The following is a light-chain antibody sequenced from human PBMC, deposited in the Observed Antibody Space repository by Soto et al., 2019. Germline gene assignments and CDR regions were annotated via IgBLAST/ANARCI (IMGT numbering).Light chain of an antibody. V-gene: IGLV2-11*01. CDR3: CSYAGNYIYV. CDR2: DVT. Sequence: QSALAQPRSVSGSPGQSVTISCTGTNSDVGAYYYASWYQQHPLKAPKLMIYDVTERPSGVPDRFSGSKSGNTASLTISGLQADDEADYYCCSYAGNYIYVFGTGTKVTVL. CDR1: NSDVGAYYY. J-gene: IGLJ1*01.